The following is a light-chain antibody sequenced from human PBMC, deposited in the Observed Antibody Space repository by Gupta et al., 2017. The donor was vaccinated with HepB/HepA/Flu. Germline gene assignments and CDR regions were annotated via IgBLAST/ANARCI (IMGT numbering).Light chain of an antibody. CDR2: PAS. CDR3: QQCSNTPHT. J-gene: IGKJ2*01. V-gene: IGKV1-39*01. CDR1: QHIRTY. Sequence: DIQVTQSPSSLSASIGDRVTITCRTSQHIRTYLNWYQQKTGKAPELLIYPASTLQAEVSSRFSGSGSGTEFTLTINCLQPEDSATYYCQQCSNTPHTFGQGTKLEIK.